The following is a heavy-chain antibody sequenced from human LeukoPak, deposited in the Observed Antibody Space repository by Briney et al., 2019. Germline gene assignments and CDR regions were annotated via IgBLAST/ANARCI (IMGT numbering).Heavy chain of an antibody. J-gene: IGHJ4*02. CDR2: IYSGGST. CDR3: ARSSIAAPDNFDY. Sequence: GGSLRLSCAASGFTVSSNYMSWVRQAPGKGLEWVSVIYSGGSTNYADSVKGRFTISRDNSKNTLYLQMNSLRAEDTAVYYCARSSIAAPDNFDYWGQGTLVTVSP. CDR1: GFTVSSNY. D-gene: IGHD6-13*01. V-gene: IGHV3-53*01.